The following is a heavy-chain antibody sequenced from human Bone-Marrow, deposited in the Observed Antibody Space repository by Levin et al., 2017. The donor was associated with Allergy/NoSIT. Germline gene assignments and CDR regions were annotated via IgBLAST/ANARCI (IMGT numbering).Heavy chain of an antibody. J-gene: IGHJ3*01. D-gene: IGHD5-12*01. CDR2: IIANGGSS. CDR1: GFTFQSYA. Sequence: GESLKISCVGSGFTFQSYAMSWVRQVPGGGLDWVSTIIANGGSSDYGDSVKGRFTVSRDNSKNTMYLQMDTLRAEDSALYFCVKRYGGFFSDAFDLWGQGTKVTVSS. CDR3: VKRYGGFFSDAFDL. V-gene: IGHV3-23*01.